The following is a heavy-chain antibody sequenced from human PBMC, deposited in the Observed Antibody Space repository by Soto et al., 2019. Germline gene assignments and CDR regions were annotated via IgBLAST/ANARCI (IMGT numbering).Heavy chain of an antibody. V-gene: IGHV1-69*01. CDR1: GGTFSSYA. Sequence: QVQLVQSGAEVKKPGSSVKVSCKAAGGTFSSYAISWVRQAPGQGLEWMGGIIPIFGTANYAQKFRGRVTITADESTRTDYMELSSLRSEDTAVYYCARENIYDILTGYENDYWGQGTLVTVSS. D-gene: IGHD3-9*01. J-gene: IGHJ4*02. CDR2: IIPIFGTA. CDR3: ARENIYDILTGYENDY.